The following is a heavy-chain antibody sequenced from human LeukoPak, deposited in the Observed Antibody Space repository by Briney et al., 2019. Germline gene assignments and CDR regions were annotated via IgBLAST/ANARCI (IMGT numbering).Heavy chain of an antibody. D-gene: IGHD3-22*01. V-gene: IGHV4-38-2*02. J-gene: IGHJ4*02. CDR3: ARERLDDSSGYNLDY. CDR2: IYHSGST. CDR1: GYSISSDYY. Sequence: SETLSLTCTVSGYSISSDYYWGWIRQPPGKGLEWIGSIYHSGSTYYNPSLKSRVTISVDTSKNQFSLKLSSVTAADTAVYYCARERLDDSSGYNLDYWGQGTLVTVSS.